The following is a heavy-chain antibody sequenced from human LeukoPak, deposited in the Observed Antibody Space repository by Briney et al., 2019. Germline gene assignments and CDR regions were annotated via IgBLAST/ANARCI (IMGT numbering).Heavy chain of an antibody. CDR3: AREGGFDYYGSGSYYHYYYMDV. V-gene: IGHV1-46*01. CDR2: INPSGGST. Sequence: ASVKVSCKASGYTFTSYYMHWVRQAPGQGLEWMGIINPSGGSTSYAQKFQGRVTMTRDMSTSTVYMELSSLRSEDTAVYYCAREGGFDYYGSGSYYHYYYMDVWGKGTTVTVSS. D-gene: IGHD3-10*01. J-gene: IGHJ6*03. CDR1: GYTFTSYY.